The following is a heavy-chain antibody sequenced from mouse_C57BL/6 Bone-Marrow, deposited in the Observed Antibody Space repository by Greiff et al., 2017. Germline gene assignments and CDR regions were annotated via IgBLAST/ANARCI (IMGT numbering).Heavy chain of an antibody. CDR1: GYTFTSYW. Sequence: VQLQQPGAELVMPGASVKLSCKASGYTFTSYWMHWVKQRPGQGLEWIGEIDPSDSYTNYNQKFKGKSTLTVDKSSSTAYMQLSSLTSEDSAVYYCARRFTYGSSYVPHYYAMDYWGQGTSVTVSS. CDR2: IDPSDSYT. V-gene: IGHV1-69*01. CDR3: ARRFTYGSSYVPHYYAMDY. J-gene: IGHJ4*01. D-gene: IGHD1-1*01.